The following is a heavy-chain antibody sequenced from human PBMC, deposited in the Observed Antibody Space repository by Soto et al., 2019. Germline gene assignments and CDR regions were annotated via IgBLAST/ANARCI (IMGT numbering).Heavy chain of an antibody. V-gene: IGHV4-61*08. D-gene: IGHD3-22*01. Sequence: PSETLSLTCTVSGDAISSGGYSWNWIRQPPGKGLEWIGYTYYTGGATYNPSLKSRVTISVDTSKNQFSLKLSSVTAADTAVYYCARDVSGSPYNWFDPWGQGTLVTVSS. CDR1: GDAISSGGYS. CDR2: TYYTGGA. CDR3: ARDVSGSPYNWFDP. J-gene: IGHJ5*02.